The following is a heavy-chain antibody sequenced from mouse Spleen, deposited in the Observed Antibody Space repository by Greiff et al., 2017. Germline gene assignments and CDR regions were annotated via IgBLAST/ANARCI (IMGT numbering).Heavy chain of an antibody. CDR1: GFTFSSYA. Sequence: EVQLVESGGGLVKPGGSLKLSCAASGFTFSSYAMSWVRQTPEKRLEWVATISSGGSYTYYPDSVKGRFTISRDNAKNTLYLQMSSLRSEDTAMYYCARDGNYGRVFDYWGQGTTLTVSS. CDR3: ARDGNYGRVFDY. CDR2: ISSGGSYT. J-gene: IGHJ2*01. D-gene: IGHD2-1*01. V-gene: IGHV5-9-3*01.